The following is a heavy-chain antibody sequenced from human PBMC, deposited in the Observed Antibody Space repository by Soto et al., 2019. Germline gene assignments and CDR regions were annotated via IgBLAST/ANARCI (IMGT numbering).Heavy chain of an antibody. Sequence: GGSLRLSCAASGFTFSNAWMSWVHQAPGKGLEWVGRIKSKTDGGTTDYAAPVKGRFTISRDDSKNTLYLQMNSLKTEDTAVYYCTINQVDYGGNSAFDIWGQGTMVTVSS. CDR3: TINQVDYGGNSAFDI. V-gene: IGHV3-15*01. CDR1: GFTFSNAW. D-gene: IGHD4-17*01. J-gene: IGHJ3*02. CDR2: IKSKTDGGTT.